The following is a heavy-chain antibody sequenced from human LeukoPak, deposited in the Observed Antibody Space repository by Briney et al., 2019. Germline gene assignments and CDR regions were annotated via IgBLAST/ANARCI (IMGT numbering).Heavy chain of an antibody. Sequence: SKTLSLTCTVSGGSISSYYWSWIRQPPGKGLEWIAYIYYIGSTNYNPSLKSRVTISVDTSKNQFSLKLSSVTAADTAVYYCARQTGLTLNYYYMDVWGKGTTVTVSS. CDR1: GGSISSYY. D-gene: IGHD1-14*01. CDR2: IYYIGST. CDR3: ARQTGLTLNYYYMDV. J-gene: IGHJ6*03. V-gene: IGHV4-59*08.